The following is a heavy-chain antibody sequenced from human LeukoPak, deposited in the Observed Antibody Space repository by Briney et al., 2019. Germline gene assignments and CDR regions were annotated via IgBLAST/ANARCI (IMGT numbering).Heavy chain of an antibody. CDR2: ITSSSSYI. J-gene: IGHJ4*02. CDR3: ARVLSGTLTFDH. V-gene: IGHV3-21*01. CDR1: GFTFSSYT. Sequence: GGSLRLSCAASGFTFSSYTMNWVRQAPGKGLDWVSSITSSSSYIYYADSAKGRFTISRDNAKNSLFLQMNSLRAEDTAVYYCARVLSGTLTFDHWGQGTLVAVSS. D-gene: IGHD3-9*01.